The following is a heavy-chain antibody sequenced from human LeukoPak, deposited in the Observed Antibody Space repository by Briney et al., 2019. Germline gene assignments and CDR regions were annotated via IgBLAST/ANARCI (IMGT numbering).Heavy chain of an antibody. Sequence: PSETLSLTCAVSGGSISTYYWSWIRQPPGKGLEWIGYVYYSGSTNYNPSLRSRVTISVGTSKNQFSLKLSSVTAADTAVYYCARGGNPYQFDYWGQGTLVTVSS. V-gene: IGHV4-59*01. CDR3: ARGGNPYQFDY. CDR2: VYYSGST. D-gene: IGHD2-2*01. J-gene: IGHJ4*02. CDR1: GGSISTYY.